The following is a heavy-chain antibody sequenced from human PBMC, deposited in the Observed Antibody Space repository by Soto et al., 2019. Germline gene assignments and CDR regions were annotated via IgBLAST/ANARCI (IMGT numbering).Heavy chain of an antibody. CDR3: VRTTYLPTSSGYARFLHY. V-gene: IGHV3-72*01. D-gene: IGHD3-22*01. CDR2: PRDKPQGYST. Sequence: EVQLVESGGGLVQPGGSLSLSCGGSGFTLSDDYIGWVRQAPGKGREWVGGPRDKPQGYSTVYAASVKGRLTTSRKETKNSAYMPMNSMKTEDSAVYYCVRTTYLPTSSGYARFLHYWGQGTLVTVSS. CDR1: GFTLSDDY. J-gene: IGHJ4*02.